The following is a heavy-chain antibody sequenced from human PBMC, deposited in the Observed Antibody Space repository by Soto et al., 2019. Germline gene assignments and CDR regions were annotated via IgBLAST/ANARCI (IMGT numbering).Heavy chain of an antibody. Sequence: EVQLVESGGGLVKPGGSLRLSCAASGFSFSSYTMNWVRQAPGKGLEWVSSISSSSNYIYYTDSVKGRFAVSRDNAKNSVYLQMNSLRAEDTAVYYCARDKYGRYSTYTIDTWGQGTLVTVSS. J-gene: IGHJ5*02. CDR1: GFSFSSYT. D-gene: IGHD5-12*01. V-gene: IGHV3-21*01. CDR2: ISSSSNYI. CDR3: ARDKYGRYSTYTIDT.